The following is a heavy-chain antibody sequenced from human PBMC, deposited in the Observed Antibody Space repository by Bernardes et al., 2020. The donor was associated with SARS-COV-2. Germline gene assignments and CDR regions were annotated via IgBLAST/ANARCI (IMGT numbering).Heavy chain of an antibody. CDR1: GYTFTGYY. CDR3: ARDGSSSWYVWFDP. CDR2: INPTSGGT. V-gene: IGHV1-2*02. J-gene: IGHJ5*02. Sequence: ASVKVSCKASGYTFTGYYMHWVRQAPGQGLEWMGWINPTSGGTNYAQQFQGRVTMTRDTSISTAYMELSRLRSDDTAVYYCARDGSSSWYVWFDPWGQGTLVTVSS. D-gene: IGHD6-13*01.